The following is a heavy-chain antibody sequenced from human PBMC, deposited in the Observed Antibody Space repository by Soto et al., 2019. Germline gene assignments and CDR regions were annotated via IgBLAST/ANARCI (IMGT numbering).Heavy chain of an antibody. CDR3: SREHYDFWSGYYSGGYYFDY. Sequence: EVQLVESGGGLVQPGGSLRLSCAASGFTFSSYSMNWVRQAPGKGLEWVSYISSSSSTIYYADSVKGRFTISRDNAKNSLYLQMNSLRDEDTAVYYCSREHYDFWSGYYSGGYYFDYWGQGTLVTVSS. V-gene: IGHV3-48*02. D-gene: IGHD3-3*01. J-gene: IGHJ4*02. CDR1: GFTFSSYS. CDR2: ISSSSSTI.